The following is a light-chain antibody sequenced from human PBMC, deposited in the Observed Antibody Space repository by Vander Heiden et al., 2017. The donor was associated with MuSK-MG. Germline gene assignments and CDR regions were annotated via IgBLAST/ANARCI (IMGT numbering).Light chain of an antibody. CDR2: AAS. Sequence: AIRMTQSPSSFSASTGDRVTITCRASQGISSYSAWYQQKPGKAPKLLIYAASTLQSGVPSRFSGSGSGTDFTLTISCLQSEDFATYYCQQYYSYPPWTFGQGTKVEIK. J-gene: IGKJ1*01. V-gene: IGKV1-8*01. CDR1: QGISSY. CDR3: QQYYSYPPWT.